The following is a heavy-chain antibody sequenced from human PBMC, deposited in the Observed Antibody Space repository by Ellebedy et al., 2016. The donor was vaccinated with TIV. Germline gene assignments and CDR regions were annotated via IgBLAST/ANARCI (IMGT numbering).Heavy chain of an antibody. CDR1: GGSFSGYY. Sequence: SQTLSLTCAVYGGSFSGYYWSWIRQPPGKGLEWIGEINHTGSTNYNPSLKSRVTISVDTSKNQLSLKVRSVTAADTAVYYCAATGINMIVDWGQGTLVTVSS. V-gene: IGHV4-34*01. J-gene: IGHJ4*02. CDR3: AATGINMIVD. D-gene: IGHD3-22*01. CDR2: INHTGST.